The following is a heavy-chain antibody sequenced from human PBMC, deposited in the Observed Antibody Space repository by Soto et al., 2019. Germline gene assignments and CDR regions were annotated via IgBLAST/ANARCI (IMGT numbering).Heavy chain of an antibody. CDR3: ATSDSGYDYHYCDGMDV. V-gene: IGHV1-3*05. D-gene: IGHD5-12*01. CDR2: INAGNGNT. Sequence: QVQLVQSGAEEKKPGASVQVSCKDSGYTFTSYAMHWVRQAPGQRRKWMGWINAGNGNTKYSKKFQGRVTITRDTSASTAYMELSSLRSVYTAVYYCATSDSGYDYHYCDGMDVWGQVTTVTVSS. CDR1: GYTFTSYA. J-gene: IGHJ6*02.